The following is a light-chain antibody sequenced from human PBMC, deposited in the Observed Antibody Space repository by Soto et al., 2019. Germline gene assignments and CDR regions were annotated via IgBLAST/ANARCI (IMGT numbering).Light chain of an antibody. V-gene: IGKV3-15*01. Sequence: EIVLTQSPATLSVSPGERATLSCRASQSVSSDLAWYLQKPGQAPRILIYSASTRATGIPARFSGSGSGTEFTLTINRLQSEDFAVYYCQQYNNWPRTFGQGTNVEIK. CDR1: QSVSSD. J-gene: IGKJ1*01. CDR3: QQYNNWPRT. CDR2: SAS.